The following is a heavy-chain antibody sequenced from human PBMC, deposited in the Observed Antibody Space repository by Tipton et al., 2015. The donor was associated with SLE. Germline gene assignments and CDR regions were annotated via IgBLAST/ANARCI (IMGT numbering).Heavy chain of an antibody. CDR2: IRSSGIYM. D-gene: IGHD3-3*01. Sequence: SLRLSCAASGFTFKTYTMTWVRQAPGKGLEWVSSIRSSGIYMYYADSVKGRFTISRDNAENSLFLQMASLTVEDTAVYYCATDPGDTGYDSWSGLGSYFDYWGQGTLVTVSS. CDR3: ATDPGDTGYDSWSGLGSYFDY. J-gene: IGHJ4*02. CDR1: GFTFKTYT. V-gene: IGHV3-21*01.